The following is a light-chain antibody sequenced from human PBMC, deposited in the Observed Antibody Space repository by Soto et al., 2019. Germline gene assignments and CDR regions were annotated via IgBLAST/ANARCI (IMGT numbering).Light chain of an antibody. CDR1: QSVSSY. CDR3: QQYGSSPRT. J-gene: IGKJ1*01. CDR2: DAS. Sequence: EIVLTQSPATLSLSPGERATLSCRASQSVSSYLAWYQQKPGQAPRLLIYDASNRATGIPARFSGSGSGTDFTLTISRLDPEDFAVYFCQQYGSSPRTFGQGTKVEIK. V-gene: IGKV3-20*01.